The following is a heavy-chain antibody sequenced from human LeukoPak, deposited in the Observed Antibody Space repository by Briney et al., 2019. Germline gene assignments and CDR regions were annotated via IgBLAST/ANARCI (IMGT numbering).Heavy chain of an antibody. Sequence: TPSETLSLTCTVSGGSISSSSYYWGWIRQPSGKGLEWIGSIYYSGSTYYNPSLKSRVTISVDTSKNQFSLKLSSVTAADTAVYYCARLAIAARPYYFDYWGQGTLVTVSS. CDR2: IYYSGST. J-gene: IGHJ4*02. D-gene: IGHD6-6*01. CDR3: ARLAIAARPYYFDY. CDR1: GGSISSSSYY. V-gene: IGHV4-39*01.